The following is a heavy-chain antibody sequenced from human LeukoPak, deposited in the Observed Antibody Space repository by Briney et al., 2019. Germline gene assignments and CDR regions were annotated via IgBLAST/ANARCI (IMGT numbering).Heavy chain of an antibody. CDR3: AREGGSGSYGYDY. CDR2: IYSAGST. Sequence: GGSLRLSCAASGFTVSTNYISWVRQAPGKGLGWVSVIYSAGSTYYADSVKERFTISRDNSKNTVYLQMNSLRPDDTAVYYCAREGGSGSYGYDYRGQGTLVTVSS. J-gene: IGHJ4*02. V-gene: IGHV3-66*02. CDR1: GFTVSTNY. D-gene: IGHD3-10*01.